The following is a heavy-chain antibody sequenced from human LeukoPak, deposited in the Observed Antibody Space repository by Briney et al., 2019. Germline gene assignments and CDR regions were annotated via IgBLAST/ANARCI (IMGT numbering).Heavy chain of an antibody. CDR2: ISGDGHTT. CDR1: GFTFDDYA. CDR3: ARSSHYDILTGYSEEDAFDI. J-gene: IGHJ3*02. D-gene: IGHD3-9*01. Sequence: PGGSLRLSCAASGFTFDDYAIHWVRQAPGRGLEWVSLISGDGHTTYYADSVKGRFTVSRDNSKNTLYLQMNSLRVEDTAVYYCARSSHYDILTGYSEEDAFDIWGQGTMVTVSS. V-gene: IGHV3-43*02.